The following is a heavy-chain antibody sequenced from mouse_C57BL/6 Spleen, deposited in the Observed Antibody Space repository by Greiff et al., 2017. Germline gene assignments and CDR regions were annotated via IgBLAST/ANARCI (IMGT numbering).Heavy chain of an antibody. D-gene: IGHD3-3*01. CDR2: INPYNGGT. CDR3: ARWGGTDFDY. CDR1: GYTFTDYY. Sequence: EVQRVESGPVLVKPGASVKMSCKASGYTFTDYYMNWVKQSHGKSLEWIGVINPYNGGTSYNQKFKGKATLTVDKSSSTAYMELNSLTSEDSAVYYCARWGGTDFDYWGQGTTLTVSS. V-gene: IGHV1-19*01. J-gene: IGHJ2*01.